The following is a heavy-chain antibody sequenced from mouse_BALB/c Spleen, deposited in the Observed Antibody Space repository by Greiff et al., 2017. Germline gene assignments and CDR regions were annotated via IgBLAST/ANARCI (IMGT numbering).Heavy chain of an antibody. D-gene: IGHD1-1*01. V-gene: IGHV5-17*02. J-gene: IGHJ2*01. CDR2: ISSGSSTI. CDR3: ARSRYYGSSGNFDD. CDR1: GFTFSSFG. Sequence: EVKLMESGGGLVQPGGSRKLSCAASGFTFSSFGMHWVRQAPEKGLEWVAYISSGSSTIYYADTVKGRFTISRDNPKNTLFLQMTSLRSEDTAMYYCARSRYYGSSGNFDDWGQGTTLTVSS.